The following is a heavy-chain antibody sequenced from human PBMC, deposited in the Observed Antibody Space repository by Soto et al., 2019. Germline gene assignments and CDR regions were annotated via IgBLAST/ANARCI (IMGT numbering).Heavy chain of an antibody. Sequence: PSETLSLTCTVSGGSISTYYWSWIRQPPGKGLEWIGYIYHSGSTYYNPSLKSRVTISVDRSKNQFSLKLSSVTAADTAVYYCARGIEGWYQGRYYYGMDVWGQGTTVTVSS. CDR3: ARGIEGWYQGRYYYGMDV. D-gene: IGHD6-19*01. V-gene: IGHV4-59*01. CDR2: IYHSGST. J-gene: IGHJ6*02. CDR1: GGSISTYY.